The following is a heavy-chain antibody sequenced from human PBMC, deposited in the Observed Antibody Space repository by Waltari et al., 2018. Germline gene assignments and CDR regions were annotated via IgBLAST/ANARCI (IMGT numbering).Heavy chain of an antibody. D-gene: IGHD3-10*01. V-gene: IGHV4-59*01. CDR3: ARDLGRVYGSGPDYYYYMDV. Sequence: QVQLQESGPGLVKPSETLSLTCTVSGGSISSYYGSWIRQPPGKGLGWSGYIYYRWRTNYTPSRKSRVTIAVDTSNNQFSLKLSSVTAADTAVYYCARDLGRVYGSGPDYYYYMDVWGKGTTVTVSS. CDR1: GGSISSYY. J-gene: IGHJ6*03. CDR2: IYYRWRT.